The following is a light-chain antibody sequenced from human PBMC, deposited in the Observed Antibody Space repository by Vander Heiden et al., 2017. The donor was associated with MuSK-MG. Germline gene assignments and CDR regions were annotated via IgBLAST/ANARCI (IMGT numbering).Light chain of an antibody. CDR1: QSILSVSDNKNY. V-gene: IGKV4-1*01. CDR3: QQYYSAPQT. CDR2: GAS. Sequence: DIVMTQSPDSLAVSLGERATINCKSSQSILSVSDNKNYLAWYQQKSGQPPKLLISGASTRESGVPDRFSGSGSETDFTLTISSLQAEDVAVYYCQQYYSAPQTFGHGTKVDIK. J-gene: IGKJ3*01.